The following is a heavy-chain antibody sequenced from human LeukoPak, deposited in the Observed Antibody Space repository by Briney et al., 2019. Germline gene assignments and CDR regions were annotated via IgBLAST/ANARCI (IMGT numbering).Heavy chain of an antibody. CDR3: AKGRGDSYGYLDY. D-gene: IGHD5-18*01. CDR2: ITDNGVYT. CDR1: GFTFSSYV. V-gene: IGHV3-23*01. J-gene: IGHJ4*02. Sequence: PGGSLRLSRAASGFTFSSYVMTWVRQPPGKGLEWVTAITDNGVYTSYAGSVKGRFTISRDNSENTLYLQMNSLRAEDTAVYYCAKGRGDSYGYLDYWGQGTLVTVSS.